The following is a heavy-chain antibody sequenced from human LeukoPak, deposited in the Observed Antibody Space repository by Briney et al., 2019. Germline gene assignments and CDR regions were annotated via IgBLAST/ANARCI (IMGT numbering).Heavy chain of an antibody. D-gene: IGHD3-16*01. J-gene: IGHJ6*03. CDR2: ISETGSP. CDR1: GGPVNSYN. V-gene: IGHV4-59*08. CDR3: TRQDALGKYPPPYYMDV. Sequence: SETLSLTCTVSGGPVNSYNWNWIRQPPGKGLEWIGYISETGSPKYNSSLENRVTLSLDTSKNLFSLNLRSATVADTAVYYCTRQDALGKYPPPYYMDVWGKGTTVIVS.